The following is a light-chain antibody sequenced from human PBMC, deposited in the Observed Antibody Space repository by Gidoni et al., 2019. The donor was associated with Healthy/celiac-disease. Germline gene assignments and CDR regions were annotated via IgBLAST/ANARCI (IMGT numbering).Light chain of an antibody. V-gene: IGKV3-20*01. CDR1: QSVSSSY. J-gene: IGKJ1*01. CDR2: GAS. CDR3: QQYGSSLWT. Sequence: EIVLTQSPGTLSLSPGERATLSCRASQSVSSSYLAWYQQKPGQAPRLLIYGASSRATGSPDRVSGSGSGTDFTITISRLEPEDFAVYYCQQYGSSLWTFXXXTKVEIK.